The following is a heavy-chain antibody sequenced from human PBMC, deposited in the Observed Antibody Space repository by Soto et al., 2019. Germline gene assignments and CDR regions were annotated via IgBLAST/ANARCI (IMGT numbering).Heavy chain of an antibody. CDR2: IIPIFGTA. Sequence: ASVKVSCKASGGTFSSYAISWVRQAPAQGLEWMGGIIPIFGTANYAQKFQGRVTITADESTSTAYMELSSLRSEDTAVYYCARVERDYYDSSGYYSTWFDPWGQGTLVTVSS. D-gene: IGHD3-22*01. V-gene: IGHV1-69*13. J-gene: IGHJ5*02. CDR1: GGTFSSYA. CDR3: ARVERDYYDSSGYYSTWFDP.